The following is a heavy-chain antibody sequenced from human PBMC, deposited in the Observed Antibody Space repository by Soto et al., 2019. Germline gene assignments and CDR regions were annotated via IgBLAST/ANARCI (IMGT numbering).Heavy chain of an antibody. V-gene: IGHV3-43*01. CDR3: AKDIDFWSGSNRPYGMDV. CDR1: GFTFDDYT. CDR2: ISWDGGST. Sequence: TGGSLRLSCAASGFTFDDYTMHWVRQAPGKGLEWVSLISWDGGSTYYADSVKGRFTISRDNSKNSLYLQMNSLRTEDTALYYCAKDIDFWSGSNRPYGMDVWGQGTTVTVSS. D-gene: IGHD3-3*01. J-gene: IGHJ6*02.